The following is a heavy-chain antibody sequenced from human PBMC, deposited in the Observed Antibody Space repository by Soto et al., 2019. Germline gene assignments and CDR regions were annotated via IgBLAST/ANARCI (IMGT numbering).Heavy chain of an antibody. CDR2: LSSGGDTT. CDR3: AKSQYTSGFDAFNI. CDR1: GFTFSRYA. Sequence: GGSLRLSCAASGFTFSRYAMGWVRQAPGKELEWVSALSSGGDTTYYADSVKGRFTISRDNSKNTLYLQVNSLTADDTAVYYCAKSQYTSGFDAFNIWGQGTLVTVSS. D-gene: IGHD6-19*01. J-gene: IGHJ3*02. V-gene: IGHV3-23*01.